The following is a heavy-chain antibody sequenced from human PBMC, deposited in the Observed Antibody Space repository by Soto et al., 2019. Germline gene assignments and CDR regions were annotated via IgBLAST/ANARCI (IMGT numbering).Heavy chain of an antibody. D-gene: IGHD3-10*01. V-gene: IGHV5-51*01. CDR1: GPRLPNRW. CDR2: IYPGYSDI. CDR3: ARQDGSGPFDY. J-gene: IGHJ4*02. Sequence: GESLKISCKYSGPRLPNRWFAWVRQVPGKGLEWMGNIYPGYSDIKYSPSLDGQDTISADKSSGTAFVEWRSLRATDSATYYCARQDGSGPFDYWGQGTRVTVSS.